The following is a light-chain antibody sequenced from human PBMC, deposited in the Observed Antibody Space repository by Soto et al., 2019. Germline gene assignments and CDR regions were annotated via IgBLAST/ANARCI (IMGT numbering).Light chain of an antibody. CDR2: DAS. CDR3: QHYGRAPAPWT. J-gene: IGKJ1*01. Sequence: DIQMTPSPSTLSASVGDRVTITCRASQSISSWLAWYQQKPGKAPKLLIYDASSLESGVPSRFSGSGSGTEFTLTISSLQPEDVATYYCQHYGRAPAPWTFGQGTKVDIK. V-gene: IGKV1-5*01. CDR1: QSISSW.